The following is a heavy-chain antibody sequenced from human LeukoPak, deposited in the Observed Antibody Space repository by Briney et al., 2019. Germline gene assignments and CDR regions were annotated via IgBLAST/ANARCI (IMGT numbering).Heavy chain of an antibody. J-gene: IGHJ4*02. CDR2: TSGSGGSM. CDR3: AKDHYRHDSSGYYYCPDY. CDR1: GFTFSSYA. V-gene: IGHV3-23*01. D-gene: IGHD3-22*01. Sequence: SGGSLRLSCAASGFTFSSYAMSWVRQAPGKGLEWVSATSGSGGSMYYADSVKGRFTISRDNSKDTLYLQMNSLRAEDTAVYYCAKDHYRHDSSGYYYCPDYWGQGTLVTVSS.